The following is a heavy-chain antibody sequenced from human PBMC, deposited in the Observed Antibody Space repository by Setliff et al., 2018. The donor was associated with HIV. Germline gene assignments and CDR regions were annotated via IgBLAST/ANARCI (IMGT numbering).Heavy chain of an antibody. J-gene: IGHJ4*02. CDR3: ARAPGRWLQLGVDY. CDR1: GGSISGDGSY. CDR2: IYASRST. Sequence: PSETLSLTCTVSGGSISGDGSYWSWIRQPAGKGLEWIGHIYASRSTNYHPSLKSRVTISVDTSKNQLSLKLRSVTAADTAVYYCARAPGRWLQLGVDYWGQGTLVTVSS. D-gene: IGHD5-12*01. V-gene: IGHV4-61*09.